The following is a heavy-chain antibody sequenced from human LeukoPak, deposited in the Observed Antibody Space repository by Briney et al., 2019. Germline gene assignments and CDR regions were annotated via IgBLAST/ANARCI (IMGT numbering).Heavy chain of an antibody. CDR3: ARDVSLDF. J-gene: IGHJ4*02. CDR1: GFSLSSYS. CDR2: ISTDNSYR. Sequence: GGSLRLSCAASGFSLSSYSMNWIRQAPGKGLEWVSSISTDNSYRHYADSVKGRFTISRDNPKNSLYLQMNTLRAEDMAVYYCARDVSLDFWGQGTLVTVSS. V-gene: IGHV3-21*06.